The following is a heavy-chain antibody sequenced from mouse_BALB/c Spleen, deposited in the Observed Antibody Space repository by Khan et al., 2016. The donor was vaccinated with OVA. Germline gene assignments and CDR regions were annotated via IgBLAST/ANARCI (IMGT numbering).Heavy chain of an antibody. V-gene: IGHV1-85*01. CDR2: MFPGDGST. J-gene: IGHJ3*01. D-gene: IGHD2-14*01. CDR1: GYTFTSYD. Sequence: QVQLKQSGAELVKPGASVKLSCKASGYTFTSYDINWVRQRPEQGLEWIGWMFPGDGSTKYNENFKGKATLTTDNSSSTAYMQLSRLTSEDSGAYFCARGGYGGFAYWGQGTLVTVAA. CDR3: ARGGYGGFAY.